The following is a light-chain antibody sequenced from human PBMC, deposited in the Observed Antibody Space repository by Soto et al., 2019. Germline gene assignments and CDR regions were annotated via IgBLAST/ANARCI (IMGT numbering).Light chain of an antibody. V-gene: IGLV2-14*01. Sequence: QSALTQPASVSGSPGQSITISCTGTSSDVGNYNYVSWHQQHPGKAPKVIIYEVSNRPSGISTRFSGSKSANTASLTISGLQPEDEADYYCSSYTSGSTPYVFGTGTKVTV. CDR3: SSYTSGSTPYV. CDR2: EVS. CDR1: SSDVGNYNY. J-gene: IGLJ1*01.